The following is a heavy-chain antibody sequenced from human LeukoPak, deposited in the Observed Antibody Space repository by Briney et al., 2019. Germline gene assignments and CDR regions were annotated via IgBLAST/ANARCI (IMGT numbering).Heavy chain of an antibody. Sequence: SETLSPTCTVSGGSISSYYWSWIRQPPGKGLEWIGYIYYSGSTNYNPSLQSRVTISVDTSKNQFSVKLSSVIAADTAVYYCARRVYYYDSSGPGYWYFDLWGRGTLVTVSS. CDR3: ARRVYYYDSSGPGYWYFDL. CDR1: GGSISSYY. V-gene: IGHV4-59*01. J-gene: IGHJ2*01. CDR2: IYYSGST. D-gene: IGHD3-22*01.